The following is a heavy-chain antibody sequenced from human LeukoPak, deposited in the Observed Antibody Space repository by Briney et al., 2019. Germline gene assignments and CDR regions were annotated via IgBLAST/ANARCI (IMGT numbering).Heavy chain of an antibody. CDR1: GFTFSSYS. D-gene: IGHD3-10*01. V-gene: IGHV3-21*01. Sequence: GGSLRLSCAASGFTFSSYSMNWVRQAPGKGLEWVSSISSSSSYIYYADSVKGRFTISRDNAKNSLYLQMNSLRAEDTAVYYCARDAHVLLWFGELNWFDPWGQGTLVTVPS. J-gene: IGHJ5*02. CDR3: ARDAHVLLWFGELNWFDP. CDR2: ISSSSSYI.